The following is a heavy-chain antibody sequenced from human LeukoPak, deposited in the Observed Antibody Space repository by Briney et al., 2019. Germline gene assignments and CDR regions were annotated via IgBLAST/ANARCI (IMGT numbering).Heavy chain of an antibody. J-gene: IGHJ4*02. CDR2: MYSGGST. CDR1: GFTFSNYA. D-gene: IGHD6-19*01. Sequence: GGSLRLSCAASGFTFSNYAMSWVRQAPGKGLEWVSVMYSGGSTYYADSVKGRFTISRDNSKNTVYLQMNSLRAEDTAVYYCARLDVVAGRAYWGLGTLVTVSS. V-gene: IGHV3-23*03. CDR3: ARLDVVAGRAY.